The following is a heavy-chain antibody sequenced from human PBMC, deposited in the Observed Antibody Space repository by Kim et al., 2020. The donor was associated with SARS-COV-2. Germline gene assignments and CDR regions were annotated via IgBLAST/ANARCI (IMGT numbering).Heavy chain of an antibody. Sequence: SETLSLTCTVSGDCSSIDRPYLIWNRHPAGKGREGIVRISLGGSTNDNPALKRRVAMSVDPSENQFSLKVSSVNAADTAVYYCARGTQLEIPFVFDYWGQGILVTVSS. D-gene: IGHD1-1*01. CDR1: GDCSSIDRPY. V-gene: IGHV4-61*02. CDR3: ARGTQLEIPFVFDY. CDR2: ISLGGST. J-gene: IGHJ4*02.